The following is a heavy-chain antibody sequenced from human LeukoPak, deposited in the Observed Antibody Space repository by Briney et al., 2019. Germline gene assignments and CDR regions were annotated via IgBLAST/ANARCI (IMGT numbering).Heavy chain of an antibody. CDR1: GFTFSSYE. D-gene: IGHD3-9*01. J-gene: IGHJ6*04. Sequence: PGGSLRLSCAASGFTFSSYERNWVRQAPGKGLEWVSYISSSGSTIYYADSVKGRFTISRDNPKNSLYVKMNSLRAEDTAVYYCAALGADYDILTGYSRLGYYGMDVWGKGTKVTVSS. V-gene: IGHV3-48*03. CDR3: AALGADYDILTGYSRLGYYGMDV. CDR2: ISSSGSTI.